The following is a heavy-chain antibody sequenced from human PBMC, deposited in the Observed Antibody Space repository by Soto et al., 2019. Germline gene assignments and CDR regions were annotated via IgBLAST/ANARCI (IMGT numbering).Heavy chain of an antibody. CDR2: IIPIFGTA. D-gene: IGHD2-15*01. CDR1: GGTFSSYA. V-gene: IGHV1-69*13. CDR3: ARVVPKYCSGGSCYIFDP. J-gene: IGHJ5*02. Sequence: ASVKVSCKASGGTFSSYAISWVRQAPGQGLEWMGGIIPIFGTANYAQKFQGRVTITADESTSTAYMELSSLRSEDTAVYYCARVVPKYCSGGSCYIFDPWGQGTLVTV.